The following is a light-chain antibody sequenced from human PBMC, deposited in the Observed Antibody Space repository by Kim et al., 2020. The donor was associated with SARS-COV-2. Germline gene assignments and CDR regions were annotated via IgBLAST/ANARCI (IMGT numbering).Light chain of an antibody. CDR1: QSLLHSEGKTY. CDR2: EVS. Sequence: PASITSKSSQSLLHSEGKTYLYWNLQKPGQPPQLLIYEVSNRFSGGPDRFSGSGSGTDFTLKISRVEAEDVGVYYCMKSIQLPFTFGPGTKVDIK. CDR3: MKSIQLPFT. J-gene: IGKJ3*01. V-gene: IGKV2D-29*01.